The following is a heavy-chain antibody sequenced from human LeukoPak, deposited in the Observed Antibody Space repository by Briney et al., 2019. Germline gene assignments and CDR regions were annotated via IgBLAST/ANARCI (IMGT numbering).Heavy chain of an antibody. CDR3: ARPGESDLAVYLQL. CDR1: GYSFTSYY. V-gene: IGHV5-51*01. CDR2: VYPADSDI. D-gene: IGHD7-27*01. J-gene: IGHJ1*01. Sequence: GESLKISCQGSGYSFTSYYIAWVRQKPGQGLEWMGIVYPADSDITYSPSVKGQVTISVDKSLKTAYLQWRTLKASDTAMYYCARPGESDLAVYLQLGGQGALLIVSS.